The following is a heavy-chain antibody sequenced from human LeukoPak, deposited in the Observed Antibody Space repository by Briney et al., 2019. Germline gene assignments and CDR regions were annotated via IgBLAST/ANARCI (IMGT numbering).Heavy chain of an antibody. CDR3: AKDYPPDY. J-gene: IGHJ4*02. CDR2: IGTVGDT. Sequence: GGSLRLSCAASGFTFSSYGMHWVRQTAGRGLEWVSAIGTVGDTYYPASVKGRFIISRENAKNSLYLQMNSLRAEDTAVYYCAKDYPPDYWGQGTLVTVSS. V-gene: IGHV3-13*01. CDR1: GFTFSSYG.